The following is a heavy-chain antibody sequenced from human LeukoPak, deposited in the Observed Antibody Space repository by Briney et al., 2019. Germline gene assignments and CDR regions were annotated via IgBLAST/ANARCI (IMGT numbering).Heavy chain of an antibody. CDR3: ARILDCSSSSCSYGMDV. Sequence: SETLSLTCAVSGGSMSSYYWSWIRQPPGKGLEWIGYIFYSGSTNYNPSLKSRVTISVDTSKNQFPLKLSSVTAADTAVYYCARILDCSSSSCSYGMDVWGQGTTVTLPS. CDR2: IFYSGST. CDR1: GGSMSSYY. D-gene: IGHD2-15*01. V-gene: IGHV4-59*08. J-gene: IGHJ6*02.